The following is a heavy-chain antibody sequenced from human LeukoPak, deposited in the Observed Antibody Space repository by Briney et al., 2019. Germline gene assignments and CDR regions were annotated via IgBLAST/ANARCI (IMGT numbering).Heavy chain of an antibody. V-gene: IGHV3-23*01. CDR2: ISGSGGTT. J-gene: IGHJ4*02. CDR3: ARLNNWNYFDY. Sequence: GGSLRLSCAASGLTFSSYAMSWVRQAPGKGLEWVSAISGSGGTTYYADSVKGRFTISRDNSKNTLYLQMNSLRAEDTAVYYCARLNNWNYFDYWGQGTLVTVSS. CDR1: GLTFSSYA. D-gene: IGHD1-20*01.